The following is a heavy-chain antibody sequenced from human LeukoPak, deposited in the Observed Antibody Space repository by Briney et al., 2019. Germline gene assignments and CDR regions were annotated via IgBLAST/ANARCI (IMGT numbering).Heavy chain of an antibody. J-gene: IGHJ6*02. D-gene: IGHD6-13*01. CDR1: GFTFSSSA. CDR2: IWYDGSNK. CDR3: ARRVGIAAAGTPYYYYYGMDV. Sequence: GGSLRLSCAASGFTFSSSAMSWVRQAPGKGLEWVAVIWYDGSNKYYADSVKGRFTISRDNSKNTLYLQMNSLRAEDTAVYYCARRVGIAAAGTPYYYYYGMDVWGQGTTVTVSS. V-gene: IGHV3-33*08.